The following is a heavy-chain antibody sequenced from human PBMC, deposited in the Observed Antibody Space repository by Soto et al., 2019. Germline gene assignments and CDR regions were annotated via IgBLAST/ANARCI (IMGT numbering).Heavy chain of an antibody. CDR3: ARDGNFWSGYPYYFDY. Sequence: GGSLRLSCAASGFTFSGYGMHWVRQAPGKGLEWVAIIWYDGSNTYYADSVKGRFTVSRDNSKNTLYLQMNSLRAEDTAFFYCARDGNFWSGYPYYFDYWGQGTLVTVSS. J-gene: IGHJ4*02. CDR1: GFTFSGYG. CDR2: IWYDGSNT. V-gene: IGHV3-33*01. D-gene: IGHD3-3*01.